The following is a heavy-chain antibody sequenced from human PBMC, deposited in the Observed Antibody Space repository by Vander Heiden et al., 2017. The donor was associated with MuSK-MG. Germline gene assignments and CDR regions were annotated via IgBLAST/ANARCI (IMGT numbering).Heavy chain of an antibody. CDR1: GGSFSGYY. V-gene: IGHV4-34*01. CDR2: INHSGST. D-gene: IGHD2-15*01. Sequence: QVQLQQWGAGLLKPSETLSLTCAVYGGSFSGYYWSWIRQPPGKGLEWIGEINHSGSTNYNPSLKRRVTISVDTSKNQFSLKLSSVTAADTAVYYCARGLGYFSGGSCYFSWFDPWGQGTLVTVYS. CDR3: ARGLGYFSGGSCYFSWFDP. J-gene: IGHJ5*02.